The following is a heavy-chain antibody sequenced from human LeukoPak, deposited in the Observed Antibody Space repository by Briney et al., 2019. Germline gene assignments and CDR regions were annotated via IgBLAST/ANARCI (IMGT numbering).Heavy chain of an antibody. CDR3: GRVGGRSKAAKGDALDI. CDR1: AFTFSSYG. Sequence: PGGYLRLSCTAAAFTFSSYGVNWVRKAPGKGLEWVYSISSGSTYMYYADSVKGRFTISRDNAKNSMYLQMNSLRAEDTTVYYCGRVGGRSKAAKGDALDIWGQGTMVTVSS. CDR2: ISSGSTYM. V-gene: IGHV3-21*01. D-gene: IGHD6-6*01. J-gene: IGHJ3*02.